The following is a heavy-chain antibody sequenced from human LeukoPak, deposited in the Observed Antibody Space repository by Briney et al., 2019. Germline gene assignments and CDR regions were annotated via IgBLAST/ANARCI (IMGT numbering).Heavy chain of an antibody. J-gene: IGHJ4*02. V-gene: IGHV1-8*01. CDR3: ARGRYYDYIWGSYRERGIFDY. D-gene: IGHD3-16*01. Sequence: ASVKVSCKASGYTFTSCDINWVRQATGQGLEWMGCMNPNSGNTGYAQKFQGRVTMTRNTSISTAYMELSSLRSEDTAVYYCARGRYYDYIWGSYRERGIFDYWGQGTLVTVSS. CDR2: MNPNSGNT. CDR1: GYTFTSCD.